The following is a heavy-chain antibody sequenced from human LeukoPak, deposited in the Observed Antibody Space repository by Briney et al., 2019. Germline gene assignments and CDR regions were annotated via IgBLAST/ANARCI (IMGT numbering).Heavy chain of an antibody. CDR3: ARDFHDSSGYYFDY. V-gene: IGHV3-23*01. CDR2: VSGIGDKT. J-gene: IGHJ4*02. D-gene: IGHD3-22*01. CDR1: GFTFSGYT. Sequence: GGSLRLSCAASGFTFSGYTMSWVRQAPGKGLEWVSAVSGIGDKTFCADSVKGRFTISRDNSKGTLYLQMNSLRAEDTALYYCARDFHDSSGYYFDYWGQGTLVTVSS.